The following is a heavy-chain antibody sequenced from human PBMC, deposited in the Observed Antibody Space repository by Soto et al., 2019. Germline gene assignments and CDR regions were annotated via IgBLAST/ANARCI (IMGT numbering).Heavy chain of an antibody. V-gene: IGHV1-2*02. CDR3: ARGDYCSSTSCPFSNWFDP. CDR2: INPNGGGT. Sequence: GASVKVSCKASGYTFTGYYMHWVRQAPGQGLEWMGWINPNGGGTNYAQKFQGRVTMTRDTSISTAYMELSRLRSDDTAVYYCARGDYCSSTSCPFSNWFDPWGQGTLVTVSS. J-gene: IGHJ5*02. CDR1: GYTFTGYY. D-gene: IGHD2-2*01.